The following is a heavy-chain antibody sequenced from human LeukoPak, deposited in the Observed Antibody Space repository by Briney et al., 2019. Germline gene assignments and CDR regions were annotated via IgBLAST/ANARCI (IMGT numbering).Heavy chain of an antibody. CDR2: INGDGSTT. V-gene: IGHV3-74*01. Sequence: GGSLRLSCAASGFTFSTYSMHWVRQAPGKGLVWVSRINGDGSTTYYADSVKGRFTISRDNAKNTLYLQMNSLRAEDTAVYYCARDLRTTGAFDIWGQGTMVTVSS. J-gene: IGHJ3*02. CDR1: GFTFSTYS. CDR3: ARDLRTTGAFDI. D-gene: IGHD4-17*01.